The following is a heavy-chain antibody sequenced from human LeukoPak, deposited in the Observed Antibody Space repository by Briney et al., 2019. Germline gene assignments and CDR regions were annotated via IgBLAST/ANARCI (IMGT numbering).Heavy chain of an antibody. CDR3: ARRVGMIVAEFDY. V-gene: IGHV4-38-2*01. CDR2: IYHSGST. J-gene: IGHJ4*02. D-gene: IGHD3-22*01. CDR1: GYSISSGYY. Sequence: PSETLSLTCAVSGYSISSGYYWGWIRQPPGKGLEWIGSIYHSGSTYYNPSLKSRVTISVDTSKNQFSLKLSSVTAADTAVYYCARRVGMIVAEFDYWGQGTLVTVSS.